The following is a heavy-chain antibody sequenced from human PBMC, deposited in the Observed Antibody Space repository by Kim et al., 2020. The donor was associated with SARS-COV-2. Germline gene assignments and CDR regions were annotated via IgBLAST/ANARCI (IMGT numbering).Heavy chain of an antibody. V-gene: IGHV4-39*01. CDR2: IDYSGST. CDR3: ARHLYYDSSGYYGGLCWFDP. CDR1: GVSISSSSYY. J-gene: IGHJ5*02. Sequence: SETLSLTCTVSGVSISSSSYYWGWLRQPPGKGLEWIGSIDYSGSTYYNPSLKSRVTISVDTSKNQFSLKLSSVTAADTGVYYCARHLYYDSSGYYGGLCWFDPWGQGTLVTVSS. D-gene: IGHD3-22*01.